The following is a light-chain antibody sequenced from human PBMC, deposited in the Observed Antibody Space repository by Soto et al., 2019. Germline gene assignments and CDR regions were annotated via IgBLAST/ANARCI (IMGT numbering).Light chain of an antibody. V-gene: IGLV2-14*01. CDR2: EVT. CDR3: SSKRDSSTLFV. J-gene: IGLJ1*01. CDR1: SSDVGAYND. Sequence: QSALTQPASVSGAPGQSSTISCTGTSSDVGAYNDVSWDQHHPGKVPKLLIYEVTNPPSGVSDRFSGSKSGKTAYLTISGLKAEDEADYYCSSKRDSSTLFVFGTGTKVNV.